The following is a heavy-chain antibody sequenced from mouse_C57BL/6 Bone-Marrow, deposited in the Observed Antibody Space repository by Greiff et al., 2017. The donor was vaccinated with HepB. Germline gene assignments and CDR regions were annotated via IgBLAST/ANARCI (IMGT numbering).Heavy chain of an antibody. CDR1: GYTFTSYW. D-gene: IGHD2-5*01. Sequence: VQLQESGAELAKPGASVKLSCKASGYTFTSYWITWVKQRPGQGLEWIGDIYPGSGSTNYNEKFKSKATLTVDTSSSTAYMQLSSLTSEDSAVYYCASSNHHFAYWGQGTLVTVSA. J-gene: IGHJ3*01. V-gene: IGHV1-55*01. CDR2: IYPGSGST. CDR3: ASSNHHFAY.